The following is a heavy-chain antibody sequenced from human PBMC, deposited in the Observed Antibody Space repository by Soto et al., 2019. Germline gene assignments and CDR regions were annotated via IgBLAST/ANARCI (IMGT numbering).Heavy chain of an antibody. CDR2: IYYSGST. CDR1: GGSISSYD. J-gene: IGHJ5*02. D-gene: IGHD6-25*01. V-gene: IGHV4-59*08. CDR3: ARLDSSGGFDP. Sequence: SETLSLRCSVSGGSISSYDWSWIRQPPGKGLEWIGYIYYSGSTNYNPSLKSRVTISVDTSKNQFSLKLSSVTAADTAVYYCARLDSSGGFDPWGQGTLVTVSS.